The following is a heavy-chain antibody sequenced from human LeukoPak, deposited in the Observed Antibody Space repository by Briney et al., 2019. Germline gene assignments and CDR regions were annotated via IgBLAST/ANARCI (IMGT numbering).Heavy chain of an antibody. CDR3: ARGVKLLWFGELSNDFDY. V-gene: IGHV1-18*01. J-gene: IGHJ4*02. CDR1: GNTFSYFG. D-gene: IGHD3-10*01. CDR2: ISAYNGNT. Sequence: GASVKVSCKASGNTFSYFGFVWVRQAPGQGLEWLGWISAYNGNTNYAQKLQGRVTMTTDTSTSTAYMELRSLRSDDTAVYYCARGVKLLWFGELSNDFDYWGQGTLVTVSS.